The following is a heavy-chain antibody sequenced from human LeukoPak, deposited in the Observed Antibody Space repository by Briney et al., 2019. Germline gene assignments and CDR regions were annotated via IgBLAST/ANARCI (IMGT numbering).Heavy chain of an antibody. V-gene: IGHV3-74*01. Sequence: PGGSLRLSCAASGFTFRNYYMHWVRQAPGKGLVWVSRINSDGSTTNYADYVKGRFTISRDNAKNTLYLQMNSLRAEDTAVYYCTRDPGRCTSTSCYPDYWGQGTLVTVSS. CDR2: INSDGSTT. J-gene: IGHJ4*02. D-gene: IGHD2-2*01. CDR3: TRDPGRCTSTSCYPDY. CDR1: GFTFRNYY.